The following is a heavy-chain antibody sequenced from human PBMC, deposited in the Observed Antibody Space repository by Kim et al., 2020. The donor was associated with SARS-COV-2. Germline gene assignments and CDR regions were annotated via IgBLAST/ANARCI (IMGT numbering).Heavy chain of an antibody. V-gene: IGHV4-34*01. J-gene: IGHJ2*01. Sequence: SETLSLTCAVYGGSFSGYYWSWIRQPPGKGLEWIGEINHSGSTNYNPSLKSRVTISVDTSKNQFSLKLSSVTAADTAVYYCARGPKYSSSKPVRRVYWYFDLWGRGTLVTVSS. CDR1: GGSFSGYY. CDR2: INHSGST. CDR3: ARGPKYSSSKPVRRVYWYFDL. D-gene: IGHD6-13*01.